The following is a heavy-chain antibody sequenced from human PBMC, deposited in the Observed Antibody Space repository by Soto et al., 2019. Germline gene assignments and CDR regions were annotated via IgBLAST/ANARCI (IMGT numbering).Heavy chain of an antibody. CDR3: ASELSGYAFGPGEVH. V-gene: IGHV4-30-4*01. D-gene: IGHD6-25*01. CDR2: ISHSGGT. J-gene: IGHJ4*02. CDR1: GDSISSSDYF. Sequence: QVQLQESGPGLVKPSQTLSLTCAVSGDSISSSDYFWTWIRQPPGKGLEWIGYISHSGGTNYSPSLQGRVSILGDTSKNHFSLRLSSVTAEDTAVYYCASELSGYAFGPGEVHWGRGTLVTVSS.